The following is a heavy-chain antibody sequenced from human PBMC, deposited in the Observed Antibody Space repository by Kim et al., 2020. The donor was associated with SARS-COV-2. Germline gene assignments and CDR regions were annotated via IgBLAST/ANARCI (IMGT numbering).Heavy chain of an antibody. J-gene: IGHJ6*02. D-gene: IGHD3-22*01. CDR1: GGTFSSYA. V-gene: IGHV1-69*06. CDR2: IIPIFGTA. Sequence: SVKVSCKASGGTFSSYAISWVRQAPGQGLEWMGGIIPIFGTANYAQKFQGRVTITADKSTSTAYMELSSLRSEDTAVYYCARGPVNPIRYYDSSAPGYYYGMDVWGQGTTVTVSS. CDR3: ARGPVNPIRYYDSSAPGYYYGMDV.